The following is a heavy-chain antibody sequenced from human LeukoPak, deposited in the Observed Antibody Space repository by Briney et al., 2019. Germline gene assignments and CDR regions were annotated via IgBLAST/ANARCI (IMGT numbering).Heavy chain of an antibody. CDR3: ARVPSRSSWYLHHRDLMSWFDP. CDR1: GGTFSRYA. V-gene: IGHV1-69*01. CDR2: IIPIFGTA. Sequence: SVKVSCKASGGTFSRYAISWVRQAPGQGLEWMGGIIPIFGTANSAQKFQGRVTITADESTSTAYMELSSLRSEDTAVYYCARVPSRSSWYLHHRDLMSWFDPWGQGTLVTVSS. J-gene: IGHJ5*02. D-gene: IGHD6-13*01.